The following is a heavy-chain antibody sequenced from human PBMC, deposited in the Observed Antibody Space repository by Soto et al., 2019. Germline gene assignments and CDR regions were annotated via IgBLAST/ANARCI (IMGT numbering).Heavy chain of an antibody. V-gene: IGHV3-23*01. CDR2: ISGSGGST. J-gene: IGHJ3*02. Sequence: GGSLRLSCAASGFTFSSYAMSWVRQAPGKGLEWVSAISGSGGSTYYADSVKGRFTISRDNSKNTLYLQMNSLRAEDTAVYYCAKGRTLTSSDVCSGGSCYFPADAFDIWGQGTMVTVSS. D-gene: IGHD2-15*01. CDR3: AKGRTLTSSDVCSGGSCYFPADAFDI. CDR1: GFTFSSYA.